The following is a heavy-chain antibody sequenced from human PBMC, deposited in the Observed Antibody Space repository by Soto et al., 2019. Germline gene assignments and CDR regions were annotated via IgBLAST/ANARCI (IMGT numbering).Heavy chain of an antibody. CDR3: ARTVVVTSFGYFDY. Sequence: QVQLQESGPGLVKPSQTLSLTCTVSGGSISSGGYYWSWIRQHPGKGLGWIGYIYYSGSNYYNPSLKSRVTISVDTSKNHFSLKLSSVTAADTAVYYCARTVVVTSFGYFDYWGQGTLVTVSS. D-gene: IGHD2-21*02. V-gene: IGHV4-31*03. CDR2: IYYSGSN. J-gene: IGHJ4*02. CDR1: GGSISSGGYY.